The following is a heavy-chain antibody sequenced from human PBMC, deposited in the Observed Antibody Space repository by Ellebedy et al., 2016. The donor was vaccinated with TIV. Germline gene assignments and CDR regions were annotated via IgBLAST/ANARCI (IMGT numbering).Heavy chain of an antibody. V-gene: IGHV1-2*04. CDR2: INPNSGGT. CDR3: ARLGRSGGSGSYLGLDY. Sequence: AASVKVSCKASGYTFTGCYMHWVRQAPGQGLEWMGWINPNSGGTNYAQKFQGWVTMTRDKSISTAYMELSRLRSDDTAVYYCARLGRSGGSGSYLGLDYWGQGTLVTVSS. CDR1: GYTFTGCY. D-gene: IGHD3-10*01. J-gene: IGHJ4*02.